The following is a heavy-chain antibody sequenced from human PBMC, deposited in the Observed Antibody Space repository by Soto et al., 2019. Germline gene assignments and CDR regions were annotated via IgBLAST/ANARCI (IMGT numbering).Heavy chain of an antibody. J-gene: IGHJ4*02. CDR1: GGSISSYY. Sequence: QVQLQESGPGLVKPSETLSLTCTVSGGSISSYYWSWIRQPPGKGLEWIGYIYYSGSTNNYPALKSRVTISVDTSNNQFSLKLSSVTAADTAVYYCARLGYGDHILDYWGQGTLVTVSS. CDR3: ARLGYGDHILDY. D-gene: IGHD4-17*01. CDR2: IYYSGST. V-gene: IGHV4-59*01.